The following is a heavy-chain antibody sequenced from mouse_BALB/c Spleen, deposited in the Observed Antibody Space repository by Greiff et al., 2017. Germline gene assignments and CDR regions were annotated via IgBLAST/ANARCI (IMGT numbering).Heavy chain of an antibody. D-gene: IGHD2-4*01. CDR3: ARKTIYYDYDGFAY. V-gene: IGHV1-77*01. CDR1: GYTFTDYY. Sequence: VQLQQSGAELARPGASVKLSCKASGYTFTDYYINWVKQRTGQGLEWIGEIYPGSGNTYYNEKFKGKATLTADKSSRTAYMQLSSLTSEDSAVYFCARKTIYYDYDGFAYWGQGTLVTVAA. J-gene: IGHJ3*01. CDR2: IYPGSGNT.